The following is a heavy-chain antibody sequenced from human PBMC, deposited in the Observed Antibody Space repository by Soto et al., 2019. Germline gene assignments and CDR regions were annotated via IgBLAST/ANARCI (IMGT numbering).Heavy chain of an antibody. CDR2: ISYDGSNK. CDR1: GFTFSSYA. V-gene: IGHV3-30-3*01. D-gene: IGHD4-4*01. Sequence: QVQLVESGGGVVQPGRSLRLSCAASGFTFSSYAMHWVRQAPGKGLEWVAVISYDGSNKYYADSVKGRFTISRDHSKNTLYLQMNSLRAEDTAVYYCARPLWRDDYNWGYFDLWGRGTLVTVSS. J-gene: IGHJ2*01. CDR3: ARPLWRDDYNWGYFDL.